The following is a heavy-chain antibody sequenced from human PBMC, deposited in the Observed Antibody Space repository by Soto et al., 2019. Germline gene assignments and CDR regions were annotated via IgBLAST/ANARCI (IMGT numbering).Heavy chain of an antibody. Sequence: EVQLVESGGGLVQPGGSLRLSCAASGFTFSSYSMNWVRQAPGKGLEWVSSISSSSSYIYYADSVKGRFTISRDNAKNSLQLQMNSLRAEDTAVYYSARDRLLYYYGSESYREDYYMDVWGKGTTVTVSS. D-gene: IGHD3-10*01. V-gene: IGHV3-21*01. CDR2: ISSSSSYI. CDR3: ARDRLLYYYGSESYREDYYMDV. J-gene: IGHJ6*03. CDR1: GFTFSSYS.